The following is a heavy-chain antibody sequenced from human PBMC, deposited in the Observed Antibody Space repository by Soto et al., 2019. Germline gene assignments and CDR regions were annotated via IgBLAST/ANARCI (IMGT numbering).Heavy chain of an antibody. Sequence: GGSLRLSCAASGFTFSSYWMSWVRQAPGKGLEWVANIKQDGSEKYYVDSVKGRFTTARDNAKNSLYLQMNSLRAEYTAVYFCVRGGEYFRCWGQGTPVTVSS. V-gene: IGHV3-7*04. D-gene: IGHD3-9*01. CDR3: VRGGEYFRC. J-gene: IGHJ4*02. CDR2: IKQDGSEK. CDR1: GFTFSSYW.